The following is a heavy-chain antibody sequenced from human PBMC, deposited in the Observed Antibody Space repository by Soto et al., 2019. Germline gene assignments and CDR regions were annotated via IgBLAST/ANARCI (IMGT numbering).Heavy chain of an antibody. CDR2: ISGIGHST. CDR1: GFTFSSYA. J-gene: IGHJ4*02. D-gene: IGHD1-1*01. Sequence: PGGSLRLSCAASGFTFSSYAMGWVRQAPGKGLEWVSSISGIGHSTYYADSVKGRFTISRDNSKNTLHLQMNSLRAEDTAVYYCAKRIMSTIGHFDSWGQGTLVT. CDR3: AKRIMSTIGHFDS. V-gene: IGHV3-23*01.